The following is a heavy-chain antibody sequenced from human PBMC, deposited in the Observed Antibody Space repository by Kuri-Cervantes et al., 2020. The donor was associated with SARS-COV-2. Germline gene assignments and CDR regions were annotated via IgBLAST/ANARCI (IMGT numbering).Heavy chain of an antibody. V-gene: IGHV1-8*01. CDR1: IYTSMNYG. D-gene: IGHD3-3*01. CDR3: ARVGYDFWSGPNWFDP. CDR2: FSTSNGKT. J-gene: IGHJ5*02. Sequence: ASVKVSCKAPIYTSMNYGISWVRQAPGQGLEWLAIFSTSNGKTHYAQRFQGRVTITRNTSISTAYMELSSLRSEDTAVYYCARVGYDFWSGPNWFDPWGQGTLVTVSS.